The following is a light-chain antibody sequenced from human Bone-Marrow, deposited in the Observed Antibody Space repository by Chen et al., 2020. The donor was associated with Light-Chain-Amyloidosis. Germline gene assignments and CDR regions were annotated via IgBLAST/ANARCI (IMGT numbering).Light chain of an antibody. CDR2: DVS. J-gene: IGLJ3*02. Sequence: QSALTQPASVSGSPGQSITISCTGTSNDVGISDYVSWYQQHAGEAPKLILYDVSYRPSGISHRFSGSKSGNTASLAISGLQAEDEDDYYCCSYTRNTSPLVFGGGTRLTVL. CDR3: CSYTRNTSPLV. CDR1: SNDVGISDY. V-gene: IGLV2-14*03.